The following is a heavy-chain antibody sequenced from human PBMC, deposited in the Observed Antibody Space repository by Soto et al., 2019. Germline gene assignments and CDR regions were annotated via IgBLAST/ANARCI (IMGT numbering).Heavy chain of an antibody. D-gene: IGHD2-2*01. Sequence: EVQLVESGGGLVQPGGSLKLSCAASGFTFSGAAMHWVRQASGKGLEWVGRIRSKANSYATEYAASVKGRFTISRDDSKNTAYLQMNSLKTEDTAGYYCRGYCISSSCYESGMDVWGQGTTVIVSS. CDR1: GFTFSGAA. CDR3: RGYCISSSCYESGMDV. J-gene: IGHJ6*02. V-gene: IGHV3-73*01. CDR2: IRSKANSYAT.